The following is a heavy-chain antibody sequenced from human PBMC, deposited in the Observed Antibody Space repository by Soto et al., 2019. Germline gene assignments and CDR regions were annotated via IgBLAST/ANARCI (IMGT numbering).Heavy chain of an antibody. D-gene: IGHD5-12*01. V-gene: IGHV3-21*01. J-gene: IGHJ4*02. CDR2: ISPSSDDI. CDR1: GFVFSSYS. Sequence: EVQLVESGGGLVKPGGSLRLSCAASGFVFSSYSMNWVRQVPGKGLEWVSSISPSSDDIHYAGSVKGRFTISRDNAKNSLYVQMNSLRGEDTAVYYCERSPGNRGYDIIYYWGQ. CDR3: ERSPGNRGYDIIYY.